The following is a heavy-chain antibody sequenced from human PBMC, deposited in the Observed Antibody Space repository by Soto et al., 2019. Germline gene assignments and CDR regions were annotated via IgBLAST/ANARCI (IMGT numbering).Heavy chain of an antibody. Sequence: GGSLRLSCAASGFTFSSYAMSWVRQAPGKGLEWVSAISGSGGSTYYADSVKGRFTISRDNSKNTLYLQMNSLRAEDTAVYYCAKDLYCSSTSCYYYYYYYGMDVWGQGTTVTVSS. D-gene: IGHD2-2*01. J-gene: IGHJ6*02. CDR1: GFTFSSYA. V-gene: IGHV3-23*01. CDR3: AKDLYCSSTSCYYYYYYYGMDV. CDR2: ISGSGGST.